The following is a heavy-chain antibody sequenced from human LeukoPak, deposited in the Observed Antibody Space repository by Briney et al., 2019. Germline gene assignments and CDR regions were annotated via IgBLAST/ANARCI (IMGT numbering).Heavy chain of an antibody. CDR3: AKDGRAHYYGTFDI. Sequence: ASVKVSCKAFGYTFTSNYMHWVRQAPGQGPEWMGVISPSGGSTTYAQKFQGRVTLTRDMSTSTDYLELSSLRSEDTAVYYCAKDGRAHYYGTFDIWGQGTMVTVSS. J-gene: IGHJ3*02. V-gene: IGHV1-46*01. CDR2: ISPSGGST. D-gene: IGHD3-22*01. CDR1: GYTFTSNY.